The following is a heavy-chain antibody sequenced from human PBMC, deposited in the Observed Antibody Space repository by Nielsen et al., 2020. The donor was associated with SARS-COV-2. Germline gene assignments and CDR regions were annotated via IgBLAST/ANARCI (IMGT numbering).Heavy chain of an antibody. CDR2: ISSSGSTI. CDR1: GFTFIDYY. D-gene: IGHD5-18*01. J-gene: IGHJ6*03. V-gene: IGHV3-11*01. CDR3: AKDSGYRYYYYMDV. Sequence: GGSLRLSCAASGFTFIDYYMSWFRQAPGKGLEWVSYISSSGSTIYYADSVKGRFTISRDNAKNSLYLQMNSLRTEDTALYYCAKDSGYRYYYYMDVWGKGTTVTVSS.